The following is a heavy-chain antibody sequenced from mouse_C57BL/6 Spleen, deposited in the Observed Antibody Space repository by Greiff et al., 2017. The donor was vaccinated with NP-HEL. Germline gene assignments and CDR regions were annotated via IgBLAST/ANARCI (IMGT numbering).Heavy chain of an antibody. CDR2: IWSGGST. D-gene: IGHD2-4*01. J-gene: IGHJ3*01. CDR1: GFSLTSYG. CDR3: ASPQRVYYDYVFAY. V-gene: IGHV2-2*01. Sequence: QVQLKESGPGLVQPSQSLSITCTVSGFSLTSYGVHWVRQSPGKGLEWLGVIWSGGSTDYNAAFISRLSISKDNSKSQVFFKMNSLQADDTAIYYCASPQRVYYDYVFAYWGQGTLVTVSA.